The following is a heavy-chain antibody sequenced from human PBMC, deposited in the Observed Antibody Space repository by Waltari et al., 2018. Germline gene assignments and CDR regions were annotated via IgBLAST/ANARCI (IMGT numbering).Heavy chain of an antibody. V-gene: IGHV1-24*01. CDR1: GYTLTELS. CDR3: ATNSLIPWIHTADDAVDI. CDR2: FGPEKGET. J-gene: IGHJ3*02. D-gene: IGHD5-18*01. Sequence: QVQLVQSGAEVKKPGASVKVSCKVSGYTLTELSMHWVRQAPGKGLEWMGGFGPEKGETSYDKKCQGRGTMTEDTSTDTGYMELSSLRSEDTAVYYCATNSLIPWIHTADDAVDIWGQGTMVTVSS.